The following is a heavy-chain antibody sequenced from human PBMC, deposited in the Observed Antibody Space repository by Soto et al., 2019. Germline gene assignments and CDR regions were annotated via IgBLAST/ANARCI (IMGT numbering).Heavy chain of an antibody. J-gene: IGHJ4*02. Sequence: GGSLRLSCAASGFTFSSYSMNWVRQAPGKGLEWVSYISSSSSTIYYADSVKGRFTISRDNAKNSLYLQMNSLRAEDTAVYYCARGEYSGYDYSNYFDYWGQGTLVTVSS. CDR1: GFTFSSYS. CDR2: ISSSSSTI. CDR3: ARGEYSGYDYSNYFDY. D-gene: IGHD5-12*01. V-gene: IGHV3-48*01.